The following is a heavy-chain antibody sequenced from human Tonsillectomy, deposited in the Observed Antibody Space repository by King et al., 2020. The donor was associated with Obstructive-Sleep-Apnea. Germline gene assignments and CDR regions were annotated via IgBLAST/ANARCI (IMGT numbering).Heavy chain of an antibody. Sequence: VQLVESGGGLVQPGGSLRLSCAASEFTFANYGMGWVRQAPGKGLEWVSSISDSGSSTYYAGSVRGRFTISRDNSKNTLFLQMNSLRADDNAVYYCAEDDGTYCGGDCQPPLDYWGQGTLVTVSS. CDR2: ISDSGSST. J-gene: IGHJ4*02. V-gene: IGHV3-23*04. CDR1: EFTFANYG. D-gene: IGHD2-21*02. CDR3: AEDDGTYCGGDCQPPLDY.